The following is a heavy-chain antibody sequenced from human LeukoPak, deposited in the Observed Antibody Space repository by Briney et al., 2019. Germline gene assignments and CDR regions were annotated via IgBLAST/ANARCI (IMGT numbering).Heavy chain of an antibody. D-gene: IGHD1-7*01. J-gene: IGHJ5*02. Sequence: GGSLRLSCAASGFTVSSNYMSWLRQAPGKGLEWVSSISPSGGEIHYADSVRGRFTISRDNSKSTLSLQMNSLRAEDTAVYYCAKLPDYILELKTWFDPWGQGTLVTVSS. CDR3: AKLPDYILELKTWFDP. CDR2: ISPSGGEI. CDR1: GFTVSSNY. V-gene: IGHV3-53*01.